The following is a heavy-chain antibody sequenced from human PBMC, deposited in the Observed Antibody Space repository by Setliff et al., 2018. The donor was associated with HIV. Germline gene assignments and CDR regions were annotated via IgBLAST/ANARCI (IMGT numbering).Heavy chain of an antibody. CDR1: GYTFTGYY. CDR2: INPHSGDT. CDR3: ARAPTLFGVEYYYYFGMDV. V-gene: IGHV1-2*02. Sequence: ASVKVSFKASGYTFTGYYMHWVRQAPGQGLEWMGWINPHSGDTNYAQKFQDRVTMTRDTSVNIAYMQLSRLRSDDTAVYYCARAPTLFGVEYYYYFGMDVWGQGTTVTVSS. J-gene: IGHJ6*02. D-gene: IGHD3-3*01.